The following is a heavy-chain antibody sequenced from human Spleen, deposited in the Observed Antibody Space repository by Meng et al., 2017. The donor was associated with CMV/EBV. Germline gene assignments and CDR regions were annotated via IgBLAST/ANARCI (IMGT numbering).Heavy chain of an antibody. Sequence: SETLSLTCTVSGGSISSSSYYWGWIRQPPGKGLEWIGSIYYSGSTYYNPSLKSRVTISVDTSKNQFSLKLSSVTAADTAVYYCRSNTADGGVYFDYWGQGTLVTVSS. CDR3: RSNTADGGVYFDY. CDR1: GGSISSSSYY. D-gene: IGHD3-16*01. J-gene: IGHJ4*02. V-gene: IGHV4-39*07. CDR2: IYYSGST.